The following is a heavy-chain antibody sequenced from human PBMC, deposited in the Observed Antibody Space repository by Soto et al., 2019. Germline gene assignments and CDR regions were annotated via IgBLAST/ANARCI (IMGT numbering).Heavy chain of an antibody. CDR2: IIPIFGTA. Sequence: SVKVSCKASGGTFSSYAISWARQAPGQGLEWMGGIIPIFGTANYAQKFQGRVTITADESTSTAYMELSSLRSEDTAVYYCAREPSIAARLDYYYGMDVWGQGTTVTVSS. D-gene: IGHD6-6*01. CDR3: AREPSIAARLDYYYGMDV. V-gene: IGHV1-69*13. J-gene: IGHJ6*02. CDR1: GGTFSSYA.